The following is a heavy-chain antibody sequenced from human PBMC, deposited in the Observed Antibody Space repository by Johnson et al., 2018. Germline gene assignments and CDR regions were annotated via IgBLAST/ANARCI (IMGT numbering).Heavy chain of an antibody. J-gene: IGHJ6*02. CDR2: ISSSGSTV. CDR3: ARDRLRYHRGNYYYGLDV. Sequence: QVQLVESGGGLVKPGGSLRLSCVASGFNFSDYYMTWIRQAPGKGLEWVSYISSSGSTVTYADSVKGRFAMSRDNAKNSLSLQMNSLRAEDTAVYYCARDRLRYHRGNYYYGLDVWGQGTTVTVSS. D-gene: IGHD1-14*01. CDR1: GFNFSDYY. V-gene: IGHV3-11*04.